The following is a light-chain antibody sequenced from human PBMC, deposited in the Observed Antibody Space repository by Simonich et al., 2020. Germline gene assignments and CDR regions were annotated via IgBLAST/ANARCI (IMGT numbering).Light chain of an antibody. V-gene: IGKV4-1*01. J-gene: IGKJ1*01. CDR1: QSVLYSSNNKNY. Sequence: DIVMTQSPDSLAVSLGESATINCKSSQSVLYSSNNKNYLAWYQQKPGHPPKRLIYWESTRESWVPDRFSGSGSGTDFTLTISSLQAEDVAVYYCQQYYSTPQTFGQGTKVEIK. CDR2: WES. CDR3: QQYYSTPQT.